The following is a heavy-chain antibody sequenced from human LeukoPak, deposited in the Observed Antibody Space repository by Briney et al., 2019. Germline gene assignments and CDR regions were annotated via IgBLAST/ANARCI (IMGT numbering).Heavy chain of an antibody. Sequence: GGSLRLSCAASGFAVSSNYMGWVRQAPGKGLEWVANTKPDGSENYYVDSVKGRFTISRDNAKNSLYLQMSSLRAEDTAVYYCARAVRYCSGGRCYSDDAFDIWGQGTMVTVSS. J-gene: IGHJ3*02. D-gene: IGHD2-15*01. CDR2: TKPDGSEN. CDR3: ARAVRYCSGGRCYSDDAFDI. CDR1: GFAVSSNY. V-gene: IGHV3-7*01.